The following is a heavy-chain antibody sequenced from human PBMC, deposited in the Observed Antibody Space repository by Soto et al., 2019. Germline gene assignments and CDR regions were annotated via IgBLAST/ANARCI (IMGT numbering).Heavy chain of an antibody. CDR3: TTDKVAAVARGSFDY. V-gene: IGHV3-15*01. J-gene: IGHJ4*02. CDR1: GFTFSNAW. CDR2: IKSKTDGGTT. Sequence: EVQLVESGGGLVKPGGSLRLSCAASGFTFSNAWMSWVRQAPGKGLEWVGRIKSKTDGGTTDYAAPVKGRFTISRDDSKNTLYLQMNSLKTEDTAVYYCTTDKVAAVARGSFDYWGQGTLVTVSS. D-gene: IGHD6-19*01.